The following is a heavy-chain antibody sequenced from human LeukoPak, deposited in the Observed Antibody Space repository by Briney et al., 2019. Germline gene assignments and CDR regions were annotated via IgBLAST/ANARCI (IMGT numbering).Heavy chain of an antibody. J-gene: IGHJ5*02. CDR1: GYSFTDYY. CDR3: ARADRLHGGPYLIGP. D-gene: IGHD2-21*01. Sequence: ASVKVSCKTSGYSFTDYYMHWVRQAPGQGLEWMGWINPNSGGTSSAQKFQGRVTMNRDTSITTVYMEVNWLTSDDRPIYYCARADRLHGGPYLIGPWGQGTWVTVSS. CDR2: INPNSGGT. V-gene: IGHV1-2*02.